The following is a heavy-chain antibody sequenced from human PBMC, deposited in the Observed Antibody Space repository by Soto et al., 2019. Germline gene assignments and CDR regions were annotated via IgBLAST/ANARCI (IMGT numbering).Heavy chain of an antibody. CDR1: GGSISSDNYF. Sequence: QVQLQESGPGLVTPSQTLSLTCTVSGGSISSDNYFWSWIRQHPGMVLACLGYIDYIGRAYYNPSLKSRVTTSVDTSKNHFSLRLSSVTVADTATYYCAREVKSAAASAAFDIWGQGTVVTVSS. CDR3: AREVKSAAASAAFDI. D-gene: IGHD2-15*01. J-gene: IGHJ3*02. CDR2: IDYIGRA. V-gene: IGHV4-31*03.